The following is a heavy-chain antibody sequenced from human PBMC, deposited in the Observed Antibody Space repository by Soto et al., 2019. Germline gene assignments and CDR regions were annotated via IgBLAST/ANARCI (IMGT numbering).Heavy chain of an antibody. CDR3: VSWAGSSY. CDR2: MNQHGSEK. D-gene: IGHD3-10*01. CDR1: GFTFNTSW. V-gene: IGHV3-7*05. J-gene: IGHJ4*02. Sequence: EVQLVESGGGLVQPGGSLRLSCAASGFTFNTSWMSWVRRAPGEGLEWVAHMNQHGSEKYYVDSVKGRSTTSGDDAKNSRYLQLNSLGAEDTAVYYCVSWAGSSYWGQGTLVTVSS.